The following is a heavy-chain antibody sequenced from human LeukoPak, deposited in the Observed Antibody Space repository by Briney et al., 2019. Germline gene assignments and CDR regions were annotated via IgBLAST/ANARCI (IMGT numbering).Heavy chain of an antibody. CDR1: GFTFSSYS. V-gene: IGHV3-48*01. D-gene: IGHD3-3*01. CDR2: ISSSSSTI. CDR3: ARGYDFWSANYYYGMDV. J-gene: IGHJ6*02. Sequence: PGGSLRLSCAASGFTFSSYSMNWVRQAPGKGLEWGSYISSSSSTIYYADSVKGRFTISRDNAKNSLYLQMNSLRAEDTAVYYCARGYDFWSANYYYGMDVWGQGTTVTVSS.